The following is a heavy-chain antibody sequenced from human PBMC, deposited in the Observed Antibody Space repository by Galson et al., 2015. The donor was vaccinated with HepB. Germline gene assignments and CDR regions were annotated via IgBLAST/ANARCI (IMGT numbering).Heavy chain of an antibody. V-gene: IGHV4-61*02. Sequence: TLSLTCTVSGDSIISSSYYWSWIRQPAGKGLEWIGRIYTGGSTRYKPSLHSRVTISVDTSKNQFSLNLSSVTAADTAVYYCARGGAARAWHYYYYMDVWGKGTTVTVSS. CDR1: GDSIISSSYY. CDR2: IYTGGST. D-gene: IGHD6-25*01. CDR3: ARGGAARAWHYYYYMDV. J-gene: IGHJ6*03.